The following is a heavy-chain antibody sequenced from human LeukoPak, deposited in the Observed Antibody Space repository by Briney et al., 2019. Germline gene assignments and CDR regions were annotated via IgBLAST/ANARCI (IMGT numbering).Heavy chain of an antibody. V-gene: IGHV1-2*02. CDR2: INPNSGGT. CDR3: ARVVGITMVRGVTKQYYYYGMDV. Sequence: EASVKVSCKASGYSFTNYYMHWVRQAPGQGLEWMGWINPNSGGTNYAQKFQGRVTMTRDTSISTAYMELSRLRSDDTAVYYCARVVGITMVRGVTKQYYYYGMDVWGQGTTVTVSS. J-gene: IGHJ6*02. D-gene: IGHD3-10*01. CDR1: GYSFTNYY.